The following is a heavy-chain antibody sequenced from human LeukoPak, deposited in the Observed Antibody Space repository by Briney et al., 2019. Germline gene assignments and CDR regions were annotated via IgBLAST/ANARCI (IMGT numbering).Heavy chain of an antibody. J-gene: IGHJ6*03. V-gene: IGHV3-23*01. D-gene: IGHD1-26*01. CDR3: ARRGVTVGAPPYMDV. Sequence: PGGSLRLSCAASGFTFSSYAMRWDRQAPGKGLEWVSAISGSGGSTYYADSVKGRFTISRDNSKNTLYLQMNSLRVEDTALYYCARRGVTVGAPPYMDVWGKGTTVTVSS. CDR1: GFTFSSYA. CDR2: ISGSGGST.